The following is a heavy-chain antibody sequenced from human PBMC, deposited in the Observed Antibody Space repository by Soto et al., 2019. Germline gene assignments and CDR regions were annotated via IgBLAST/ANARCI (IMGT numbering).Heavy chain of an antibody. CDR3: ARGAFCGGAPGCRDMDV. J-gene: IGHJ6*02. Sequence: QLVQSGGEVKKPGASVKVSCKSSGYTFISYSITWVRQAPGQGLEWMGRISAYNGNTNYAQKLQGRVTMTTDTSTSTAYMELRSRRSDDTAVYYCARGAFCGGAPGCRDMDVWGQGTTVTVSS. CDR1: GYTFISYS. V-gene: IGHV1-18*01. D-gene: IGHD2-21*01. CDR2: ISAYNGNT.